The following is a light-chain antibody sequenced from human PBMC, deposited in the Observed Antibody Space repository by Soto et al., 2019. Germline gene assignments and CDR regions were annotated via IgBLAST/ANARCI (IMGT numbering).Light chain of an antibody. CDR3: CSYAGRGTLYV. CDR1: STDVGGYNY. Sequence: QSALTQPRSVSGSPGQSVTISCTGTSTDVGGYNYVSWYQQHPGKVPKLMLYDVSKRPSGVPDRFSGSKSGNTASLTISGLQAEDEADYYCCSYAGRGTLYVFGSGTKVTVL. J-gene: IGLJ1*01. CDR2: DVS. V-gene: IGLV2-11*01.